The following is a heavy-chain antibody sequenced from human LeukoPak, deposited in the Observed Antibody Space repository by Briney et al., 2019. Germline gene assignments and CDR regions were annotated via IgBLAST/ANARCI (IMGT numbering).Heavy chain of an antibody. CDR1: GGSISSYY. D-gene: IGHD6-19*01. Sequence: SETLSLTCTVSGGSISSYYWSWIRQPPGKGLEWIGYIYYSGSTNYNPSLKSRVTISVDTSKNQFSLKLSSVTAADTAVYYCARAPYSSGWYGDIYYFDYWDQGTLVTVSS. CDR2: IYYSGST. J-gene: IGHJ4*02. V-gene: IGHV4-59*01. CDR3: ARAPYSSGWYGDIYYFDY.